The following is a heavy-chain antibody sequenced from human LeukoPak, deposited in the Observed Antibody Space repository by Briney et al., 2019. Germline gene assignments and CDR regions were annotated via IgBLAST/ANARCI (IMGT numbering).Heavy chain of an antibody. D-gene: IGHD1-26*01. V-gene: IGHV3-21*01. CDR3: ARALSGSYFGHYYMDV. CDR2: ISSSSSYI. J-gene: IGHJ6*03. CDR1: GFTFSNYG. Sequence: PGGSLRLSCAASGFTFSNYGMHWVRQAPGKGLEWVSSISSSSSYIYYADSVKGRFTISRDNAKNSLYLQMNSLRAEGTAVYYCARALSGSYFGHYYMDVWGKGTTVTVSS.